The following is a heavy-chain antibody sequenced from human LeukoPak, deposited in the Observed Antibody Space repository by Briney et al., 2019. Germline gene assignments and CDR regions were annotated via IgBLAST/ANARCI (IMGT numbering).Heavy chain of an antibody. V-gene: IGHV3-11*06. CDR1: GFIFSDYY. D-gene: IGHD3-10*01. CDR2: MSSGSSYT. Sequence: GGSLRLSCAASGFIFSDYYMTWIRQAPGKGLEWVSCMSSGSSYTNYADSVKGRFTISRDNAKNSLYLQMNSLRAEDTAVYYCARDHYGYYGSGSYRRFDYWGQGTLVTVSS. J-gene: IGHJ4*02. CDR3: ARDHYGYYGSGSYRRFDY.